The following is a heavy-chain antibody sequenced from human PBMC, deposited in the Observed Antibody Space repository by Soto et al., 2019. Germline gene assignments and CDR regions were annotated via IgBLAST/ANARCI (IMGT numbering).Heavy chain of an antibody. J-gene: IGHJ6*02. CDR3: AILYDILTGYPYYYGMDV. CDR1: GYTFTSYG. V-gene: IGHV1-18*04. Sequence: ASVKVSCKASGYTFTSYGISWVRQAPGQGLEWMGWISAYNGNTNYAQKLQGRVTMTTDTSTSTAYMELRSLRSDDTAVYYCAILYDILTGYPYYYGMDVWGQGTTVTVS. CDR2: ISAYNGNT. D-gene: IGHD3-9*01.